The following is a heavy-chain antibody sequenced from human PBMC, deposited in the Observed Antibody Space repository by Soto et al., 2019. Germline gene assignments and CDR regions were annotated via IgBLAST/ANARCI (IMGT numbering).Heavy chain of an antibody. J-gene: IGHJ3*02. CDR2: ISAGGGST. V-gene: IGHV3-23*01. CDR3: AHPRGYGVFDAYDI. CDR1: GFTFITYA. D-gene: IGHD4-17*01. Sequence: GSRRLSCSASGFTFITYAMSWVRQAAGKGLEWVSAISAGGGSTYYADSVKGRFTISRDNSMNALYLQMNSLRIEDTAVYYCAHPRGYGVFDAYDIWGQGTMVTVSS.